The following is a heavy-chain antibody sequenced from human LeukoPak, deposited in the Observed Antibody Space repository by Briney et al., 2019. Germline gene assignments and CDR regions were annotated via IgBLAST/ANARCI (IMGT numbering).Heavy chain of an antibody. Sequence: PSETLTLPCTVSSRPISSSTYYWGRIRQPPGKGLEWIGSIYYSGSTYYNESLKSRVTISANTYKNQFSLKLSSVTAADTAVYYCARPLSGSSSWHGDAFDIWGQGTMVTVSS. D-gene: IGHD6-13*01. V-gene: IGHV4-39*01. J-gene: IGHJ3*02. CDR1: SRPISSSTYY. CDR3: ARPLSGSSSWHGDAFDI. CDR2: IYYSGST.